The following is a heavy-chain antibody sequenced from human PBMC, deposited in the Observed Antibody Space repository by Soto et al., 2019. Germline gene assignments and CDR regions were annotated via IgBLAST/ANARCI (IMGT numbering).Heavy chain of an antibody. Sequence: QVQLVESGGGLVKPGGSLRLSCAASGFTFSDYYMSWIRQAPGKGLEWVSYISSSSSYTNYADSVKGRFTISRDNAKNSLYLQMNSLRAEDTAVYYCARDLINSDTAMVTDYYYYGMDVWGQGTTVTVSS. J-gene: IGHJ6*02. V-gene: IGHV3-11*06. CDR2: ISSSSSYT. CDR3: ARDLINSDTAMVTDYYYYGMDV. CDR1: GFTFSDYY. D-gene: IGHD5-18*01.